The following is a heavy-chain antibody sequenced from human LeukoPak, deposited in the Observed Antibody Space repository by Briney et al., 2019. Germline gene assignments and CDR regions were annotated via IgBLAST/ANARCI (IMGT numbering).Heavy chain of an antibody. D-gene: IGHD4-11*01. CDR3: AKDAQRGFDYSNSLDY. CDR1: GFTFSHYG. V-gene: IGHV3-33*06. CDR2: IWSDASDK. J-gene: IGHJ4*02. Sequence: GGSLRLSCSASGFTFSHYGMHWVRQAPGTGLEWVAVIWSDASDKYYANSVKGRFTISRDNFKNPLYLQMNSLRADDTAVYYCAKDAQRGFDYSNSLDYWGQGTRVTVSS.